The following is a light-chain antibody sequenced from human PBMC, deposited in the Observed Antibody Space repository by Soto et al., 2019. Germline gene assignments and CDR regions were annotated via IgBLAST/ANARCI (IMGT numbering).Light chain of an antibody. CDR1: QSVSSN. J-gene: IGKJ2*01. CDR3: QQYNNWPPYT. V-gene: IGKV3-15*01. CDR2: GAS. Sequence: EIVMTQSPATLSVSPGERATLSCRASQSVSSNLAWYQQKPGQAPRLLIYGASTRATGIPARFSGSGSGTEFTLTISSLQSEDFAGYYCQQYNNWPPYTFGLGTKLEIK.